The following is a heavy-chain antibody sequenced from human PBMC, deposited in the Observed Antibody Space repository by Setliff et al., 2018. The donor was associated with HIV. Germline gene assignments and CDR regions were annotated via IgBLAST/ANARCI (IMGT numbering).Heavy chain of an antibody. CDR1: GGTFSSYA. Sequence: ASVKVSCKASGGTFSSYAISWVRQAPGQGLEWMGGIIPILGTTNYAQKFQGRVTITADESTSTAYMELSSLRSEDTAVYYCARDHTSGSLDFWGQGTLVTVSS. J-gene: IGHJ4*02. CDR2: IIPILGTT. D-gene: IGHD3-10*01. CDR3: ARDHTSGSLDF. V-gene: IGHV1-69*13.